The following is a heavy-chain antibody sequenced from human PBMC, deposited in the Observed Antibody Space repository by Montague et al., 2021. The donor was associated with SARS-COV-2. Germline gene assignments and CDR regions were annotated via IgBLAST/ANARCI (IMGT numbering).Heavy chain of an antibody. CDR2: IYYCGST. D-gene: IGHD3-9*01. CDR3: ARSRENYNILTGYPYYFDY. Sequence: SETLSLTCTVSGGSISRYYCYWIRLPPGPGLEWISYIYYCGSTNSNPSLTSRVTISVDTSKNQFSLKLSPVTAADTAVYYCARSRENYNILTGYPYYFDYWGQGTLVTVSS. J-gene: IGHJ4*02. CDR1: GGSISRYY. V-gene: IGHV4-59*01.